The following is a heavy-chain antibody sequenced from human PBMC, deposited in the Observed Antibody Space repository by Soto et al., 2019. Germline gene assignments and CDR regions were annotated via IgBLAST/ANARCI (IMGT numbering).Heavy chain of an antibody. J-gene: IGHJ4*02. CDR1: GFTFSSYG. D-gene: IGHD6-6*01. V-gene: IGHV3-30*18. Sequence: GGSLRLSCAASGFTFSSYGMHWVRQAPGKGLEWVAVISYDGSNKYYADSVKGRFTISREQSKNTLYLQMNSLRAEDTAVYYCAKDLRYIAARPGSIDYWGQGTLVTVSS. CDR2: ISYDGSNK. CDR3: AKDLRYIAARPGSIDY.